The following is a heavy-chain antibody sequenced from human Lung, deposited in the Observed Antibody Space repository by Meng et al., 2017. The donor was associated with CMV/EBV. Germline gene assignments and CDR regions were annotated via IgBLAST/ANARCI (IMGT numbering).Heavy chain of an antibody. CDR1: GGSISSGDYY. Sequence: TXSLTCTVSGGSISSGDYYWSWIRQHPGKGLEWIGYVYYSGSTYYNPSLKSRLIISVDTSKNQLSLNLSSVIAADTAVYYCTRGGRDYYSAEYYGMDVWXQGTTVTVSS. CDR3: TRGGRDYYSAEYYGMDV. CDR2: VYYSGST. V-gene: IGHV4-31*03. D-gene: IGHD2-21*02. J-gene: IGHJ6*02.